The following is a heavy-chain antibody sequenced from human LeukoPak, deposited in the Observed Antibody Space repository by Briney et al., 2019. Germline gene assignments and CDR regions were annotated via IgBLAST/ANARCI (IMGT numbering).Heavy chain of an antibody. V-gene: IGHV4-34*01. CDR3: AGTYLPITLHDAFDI. J-gene: IGHJ3*02. D-gene: IGHD1-14*01. CDR1: GGSFSGYY. CDR2: INHSGST. Sequence: PSETLSLTCAVYGGSFSGYYWTWIRQPPGKGLEWIGEINHSGSTNYNPSLKSRVTISVDTSKNQFSLKLSSVTAADTAVYYCAGTYLPITLHDAFDIWGQGTMVTVSS.